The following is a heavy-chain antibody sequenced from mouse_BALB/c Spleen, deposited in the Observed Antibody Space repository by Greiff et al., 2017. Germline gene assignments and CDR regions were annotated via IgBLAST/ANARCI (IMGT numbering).Heavy chain of an antibody. V-gene: IGHV10-1*02. CDR3: VRPIYYGNPRGFAY. J-gene: IGHJ3*01. D-gene: IGHD2-1*01. CDR1: GFTFNTYA. CDR2: IRSKSNNYAT. Sequence: EVHLVESGGGLVQPKGSLKLSCAASGFTFNTYAMNWVRQAPGKGLEWVARIRSKSNNYATYYADSVKDRFTISRDDSQSMLYLQMNNLKTEDTAMYYCVRPIYYGNPRGFAYWGQGTLVTVSA.